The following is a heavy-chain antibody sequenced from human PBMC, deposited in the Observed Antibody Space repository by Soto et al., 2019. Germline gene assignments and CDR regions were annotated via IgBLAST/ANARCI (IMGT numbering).Heavy chain of an antibody. V-gene: IGHV3-23*01. J-gene: IGHJ6*02. D-gene: IGHD3-3*01. CDR3: AKGRNVLRFLEWFNYYYGMDV. Sequence: EVQLLESGGGLVQPGGSLRLSCAASGFTFSSYAMSWVRQAPGKGLEWVSAISGSGGSTYYADSVKGRFTISRDNSNNTLYLQMNSLRAEDTAVYYCAKGRNVLRFLEWFNYYYGMDVWGQGTTVTVSS. CDR1: GFTFSSYA. CDR2: ISGSGGST.